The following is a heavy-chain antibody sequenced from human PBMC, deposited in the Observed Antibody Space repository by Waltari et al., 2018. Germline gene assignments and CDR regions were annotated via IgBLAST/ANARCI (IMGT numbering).Heavy chain of an antibody. J-gene: IGHJ5*02. D-gene: IGHD3-3*01. CDR1: GGTFSSYA. CDR3: AKGTYCLTIFGVTITDL. CDR2: IIPSFGTA. V-gene: IGHV1-69*05. Sequence: QVQLVQSGAEVKKPGSSVKVSCKASGGTFSSYAISWVRQAPGQGLEWMGGIIPSFGTANYAQKCQGRVTITTDESTSTAYMELSSLRSEDTAVYYCAKGTYCLTIFGVTITDLWGQGTLVTVSS.